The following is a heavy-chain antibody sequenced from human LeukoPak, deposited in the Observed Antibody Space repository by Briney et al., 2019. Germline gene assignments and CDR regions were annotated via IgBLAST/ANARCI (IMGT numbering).Heavy chain of an antibody. D-gene: IGHD3-22*01. CDR3: VRGRITKIVVVNSFSYGMDV. J-gene: IGHJ6*02. CDR1: GGSFTDYF. V-gene: IGHV4-34*01. CDR2: INEYTGDS. Sequence: SETLSLTCTVFGGSFTDYFWTWIRHSPGEGLEWSGEINEYTGDSTYTPSLNSRVSISLEKSKNPLSLELRSVAAADTAVYYCVRGRITKIVVVNSFSYGMDVWGQGTTVTVSS.